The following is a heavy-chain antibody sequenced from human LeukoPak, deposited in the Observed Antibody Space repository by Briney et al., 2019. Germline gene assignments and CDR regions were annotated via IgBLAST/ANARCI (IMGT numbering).Heavy chain of an antibody. CDR1: GYSISSGYC. J-gene: IGHJ4*02. V-gene: IGHV4-38-2*01. Sequence: SETLSLTCAVSGYSISSGYCWGWIRQPPGKGLEWIGSIYHSGSTYYNPSLKSRVTISVDTSKNQFSLKLSSVTAADTAVYYCARGGPPDYWGQGTLVTVSS. D-gene: IGHD3-16*01. CDR3: ARGGPPDY. CDR2: IYHSGST.